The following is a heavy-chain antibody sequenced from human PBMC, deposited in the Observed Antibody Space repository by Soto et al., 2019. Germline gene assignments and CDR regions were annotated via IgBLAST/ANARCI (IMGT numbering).Heavy chain of an antibody. J-gene: IGHJ5*02. CDR2: IYYSGST. D-gene: IGHD3-10*01. Sequence: SETLSLTCTVSGGSINSGGYSWSWIRQHPGKGLEWIGYIYYSGSTYYNPSLKSRVTISVDTSKNQFSLKLSSVTAADTAVYYCARVVRSGSRNNWFDPWGQGTLVTVSS. CDR3: ARVVRSGSRNNWFDP. V-gene: IGHV4-31*03. CDR1: GGSINSGGYS.